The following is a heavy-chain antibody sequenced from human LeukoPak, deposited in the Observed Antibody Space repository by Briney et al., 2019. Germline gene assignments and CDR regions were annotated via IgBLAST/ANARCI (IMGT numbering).Heavy chain of an antibody. V-gene: IGHV1-2*02. CDR3: ARAPGYSGYDLDFDY. J-gene: IGHJ4*02. CDR2: INPNSGGT. CDR1: GYTFTGYY. D-gene: IGHD5-12*01. Sequence: ASVKVSCKASGYTFTGYYMHWVRQAPGQGLEWMGWINPNSGGTNYAQKFQGRVTMTRDTSISTAYMELSRLRSDDTAVYYCARAPGYSGYDLDFDYWGQGTLSPSPQ.